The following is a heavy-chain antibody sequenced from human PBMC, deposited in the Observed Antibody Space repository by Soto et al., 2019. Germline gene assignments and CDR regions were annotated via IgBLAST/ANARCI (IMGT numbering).Heavy chain of an antibody. Sequence: PGGSLRLSCAASGFIFSRNWMSWVRQAPEKGLEWVANINPDGSEKYYVGSVKGRFTVSRDNAKNSLHLQMNSLRVEDTAVYYCARVGAQGDVFDIWGQATLVTVSS. CDR3: ARVGAQGDVFDI. J-gene: IGHJ3*02. CDR1: GFIFSRNW. CDR2: INPDGSEK. V-gene: IGHV3-7*03. D-gene: IGHD3-16*01.